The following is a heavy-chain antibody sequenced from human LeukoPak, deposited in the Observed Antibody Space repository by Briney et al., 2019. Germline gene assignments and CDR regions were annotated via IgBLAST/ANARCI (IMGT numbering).Heavy chain of an antibody. CDR2: IYSKSNGGAT. Sequence: KAGGSLRLSCATSGFTFSSAWMNWVRKAPGKGLEWVGRIYSKSNGGATEYAAPVKGRFTISRDDSINTLYLQMNSLQSDDTAVYYCARGSNSHDSSDFDDWGPGTLVTVSS. CDR3: ARGSNSHDSSDFDD. CDR1: GFTFSSAW. D-gene: IGHD3-22*01. J-gene: IGHJ4*02. V-gene: IGHV3-15*01.